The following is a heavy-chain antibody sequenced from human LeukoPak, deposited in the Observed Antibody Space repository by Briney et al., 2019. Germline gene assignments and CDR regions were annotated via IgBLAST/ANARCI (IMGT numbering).Heavy chain of an antibody. CDR1: GNSVSSNSVA. D-gene: IGHD2-15*01. Sequence: SQTLSLTCAISGNSVSSNSVAWNWIRQSPSRGLEWLGRTYYRSKWYNDYAVSVKGRITINPDTSKNQFSLQLNSVTPEDTAVYYCARDHCSGGSCHWRFDYWGQGTLVTVSS. J-gene: IGHJ4*02. CDR2: TYYRSKWYN. CDR3: ARDHCSGGSCHWRFDY. V-gene: IGHV6-1*01.